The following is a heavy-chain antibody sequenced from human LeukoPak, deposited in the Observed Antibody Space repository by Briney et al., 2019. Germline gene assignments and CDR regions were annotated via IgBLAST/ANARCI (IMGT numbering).Heavy chain of an antibody. CDR3: ARHLTYASAWYCPDY. CDR1: GYSFTSYW. CDR2: IYPGDSGI. J-gene: IGHJ4*02. D-gene: IGHD6-19*01. Sequence: GESLKISCKGSGYSFTSYWIGWVRQMPGKGLEWMGIIYPGDSGIRYSPSFQGQATISADKSISTAYLQWSSLKASDTAMYYCARHLTYASAWYCPDYWGQGTLVTVSS. V-gene: IGHV5-51*01.